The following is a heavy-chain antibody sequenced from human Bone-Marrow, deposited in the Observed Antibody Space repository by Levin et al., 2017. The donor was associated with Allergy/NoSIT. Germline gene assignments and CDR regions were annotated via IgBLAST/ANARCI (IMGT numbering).Heavy chain of an antibody. CDR1: GFTFSSYS. CDR2: ISSSSSYI. V-gene: IGHV3-21*01. D-gene: IGHD2-2*01. CDR3: ARTMLIVVVPAATWYGMDV. J-gene: IGHJ6*02. Sequence: GESLKISCAASGFTFSSYSMNWVRQAPGKGLEWVSSISSSSSYIYYADSVKGRFTISRDNAKNSLYLQMNSLRAEDTAVYYCARTMLIVVVPAATWYGMDVWGQGTTVTVSS.